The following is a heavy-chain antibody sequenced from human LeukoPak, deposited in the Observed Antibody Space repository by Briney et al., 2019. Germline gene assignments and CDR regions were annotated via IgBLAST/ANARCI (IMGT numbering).Heavy chain of an antibody. CDR1: GFTFSHYE. D-gene: IGHD6-19*01. J-gene: IGHJ1*01. CDR2: IWYDGSKK. CDR3: ARVSEDYSSGWYEEYFQY. V-gene: IGHV3-33*08. Sequence: GGSLRLSCAASGFTFSHYELNWVRQAPGKGLEWVAVIWYDGSKKNYADSVKGRFTISRDNSKNTLNLQMTSLRAEDTAVYYCARVSEDYSSGWYEEYFQYWGQGTLVIVSS.